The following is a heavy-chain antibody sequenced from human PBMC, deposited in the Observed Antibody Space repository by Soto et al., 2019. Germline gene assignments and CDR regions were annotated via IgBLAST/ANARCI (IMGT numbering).Heavy chain of an antibody. CDR2: ISWNSGSI. J-gene: IGHJ6*02. Sequence: GGSLRLSCAASGFTFDDYAMHWVRQAPGKGLEWVSGISWNSGSIGYADSVKGRFTISRDNAKNSLYLQMNSLRAEDTALYYCAKDAIQLWPRRRLYYGMDVWGQGTTVTVSS. V-gene: IGHV3-9*01. D-gene: IGHD5-18*01. CDR1: GFTFDDYA. CDR3: AKDAIQLWPRRRLYYGMDV.